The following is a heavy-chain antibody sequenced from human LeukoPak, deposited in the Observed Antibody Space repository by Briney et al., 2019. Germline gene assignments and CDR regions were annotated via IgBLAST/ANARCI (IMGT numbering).Heavy chain of an antibody. CDR1: GGSISSYY. Sequence: SETLSLTCIVSGGSISSYYWSWIRQPAGEGLEWIGRIYTSGSTNYNPSLKSRVTMSVDTSKNQFSLKLSSVTAADTAVYYCARGNGWELLYDWFDPWGQGTLVTVSS. D-gene: IGHD1-26*01. CDR2: IYTSGST. J-gene: IGHJ5*02. CDR3: ARGNGWELLYDWFDP. V-gene: IGHV4-4*07.